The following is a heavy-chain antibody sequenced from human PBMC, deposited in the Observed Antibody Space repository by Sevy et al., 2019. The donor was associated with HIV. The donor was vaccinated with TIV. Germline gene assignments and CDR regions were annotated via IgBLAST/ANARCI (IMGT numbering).Heavy chain of an antibody. V-gene: IGHV3-7*01. CDR3: ARDRKSVVIAAAGRGVDY. Sequence: GGSLRLSCAASGFTFSSYWMSWVRQAPGKGLEWVANIKQDGSEKYYVDSVKGRFTITRDNAKNSLYLQMNSLRAEDTAGYYCARDRKSVVIAAAGRGVDYWGQGTLVTVSS. D-gene: IGHD6-13*01. CDR1: GFTFSSYW. CDR2: IKQDGSEK. J-gene: IGHJ4*02.